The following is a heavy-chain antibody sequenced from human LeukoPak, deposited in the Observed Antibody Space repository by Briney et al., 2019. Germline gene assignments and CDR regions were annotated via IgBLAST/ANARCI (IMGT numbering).Heavy chain of an antibody. CDR3: AKQRDYSSGWYYFDY. D-gene: IGHD6-19*01. CDR2: ISYDGSNK. J-gene: IGHJ4*02. V-gene: IGHV3-30*18. CDR1: GFSFSSYA. Sequence: PGGSLRLSCAASGFSFSSYAMHWVRQAPGKGLEWVAVISYDGSNKYYADSVKGRFTISRDNSKNTLYLQMNSLRAEDTAMYYCAKQRDYSSGWYYFDYWGQGTLVTVSS.